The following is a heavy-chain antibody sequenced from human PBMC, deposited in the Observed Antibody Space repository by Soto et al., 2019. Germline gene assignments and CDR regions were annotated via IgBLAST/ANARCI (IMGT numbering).Heavy chain of an antibody. CDR2: IHPSGST. J-gene: IGHJ4*01. D-gene: IGHD5-18*01. V-gene: IGHV4-34*01. CDR1: GGSFSDYY. CDR3: ARGQDTAKVGY. Sequence: PSETLSLTCAVSGGSFSDYYWNWIRQPPGKGLEWIGEIHPSGSTTYNPSLMSRVTISVNPSKSQFSLNLSSVTAADTAVYFCARGQDTAKVGYWGHGTLVTVSS.